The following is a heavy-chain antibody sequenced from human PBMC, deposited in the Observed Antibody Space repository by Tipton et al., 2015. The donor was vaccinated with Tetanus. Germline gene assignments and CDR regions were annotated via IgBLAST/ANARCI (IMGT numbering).Heavy chain of an antibody. CDR3: ALERERWLQLGY. V-gene: IGHV1-69*01. CDR1: GGTFSSYA. Sequence: QVQLVQSGPEVKKPGSSVKVSCKASGGTFSSYAISWVRQAPGQGLEWMGGIIPIFGTANYAQKFQGRVTITADESTSTAYMELSSLRSEDTSVYYCALERERWLQLGYWGQGTLVTVSS. J-gene: IGHJ4*02. CDR2: IIPIFGTA. D-gene: IGHD5-24*01.